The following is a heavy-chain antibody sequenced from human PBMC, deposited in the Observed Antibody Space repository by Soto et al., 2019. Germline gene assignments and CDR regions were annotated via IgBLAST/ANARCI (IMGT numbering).Heavy chain of an antibody. D-gene: IGHD5-12*01. CDR3: ARAQNLEMATP. Sequence: ASVKVSCKASGYTFTSYAMHWVRQAPGQRLEWMGWINAGNGNTKYSQKFQGRVTITRDTSASTAHMELSSLRSEDTAVYYCARAQNLEMATPWGQGTLVTVSS. J-gene: IGHJ4*02. CDR2: INAGNGNT. CDR1: GYTFTSYA. V-gene: IGHV1-3*01.